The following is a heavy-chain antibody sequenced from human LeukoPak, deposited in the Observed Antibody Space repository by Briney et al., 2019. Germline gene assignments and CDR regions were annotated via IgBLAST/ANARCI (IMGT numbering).Heavy chain of an antibody. D-gene: IGHD2-21*02. CDR3: ATTVHCGGDCLDY. V-gene: IGHV3-11*06. J-gene: IGHJ4*02. CDR2: ISSSSSYI. CDR1: GFPFSAYY. Sequence: GGSLRLSCAASGFPFSAYYMSWLRQAPGKGLEWVSSISSSSSYIYYADSVKGRFTISRDNAKNSLYLQMNSLRAEDTAVYYCATTVHCGGDCLDYWGQGTLVTVSS.